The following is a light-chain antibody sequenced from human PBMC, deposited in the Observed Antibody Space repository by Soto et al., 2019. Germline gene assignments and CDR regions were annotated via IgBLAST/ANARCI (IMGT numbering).Light chain of an antibody. CDR2: DAS. CDR1: QRVGSS. J-gene: IGKJ4*01. V-gene: IGKV3-15*01. Sequence: EIVMTQSPATLSVSPGERATLSCRASQRVGSSLAWYQQKPGQAPRLLVYDASTRATGVPARFSASGSGTEFTLTISSLQSEDSAVYYCQQYKNWLALTFGGGTKVDIK. CDR3: QQYKNWLALT.